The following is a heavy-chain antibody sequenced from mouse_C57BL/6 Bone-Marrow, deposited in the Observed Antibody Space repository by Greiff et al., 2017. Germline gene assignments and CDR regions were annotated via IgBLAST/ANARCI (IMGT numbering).Heavy chain of an antibody. D-gene: IGHD1-1*01. V-gene: IGHV14-4*01. CDR2: IDPENGDT. Sequence: VQLKESGAELVRPGASVKLSCTASGFNIKDDYMHWVKQRPEQGLEWIGWIDPENGDTEYASKFQGKATITADTSSNTAYLQLSSLTSEDTAVYYCTAIYILMDYWGQGTSVTVSS. J-gene: IGHJ4*01. CDR3: TAIYILMDY. CDR1: GFNIKDDY.